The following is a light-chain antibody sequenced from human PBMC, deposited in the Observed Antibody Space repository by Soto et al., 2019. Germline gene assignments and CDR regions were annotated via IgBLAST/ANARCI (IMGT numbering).Light chain of an antibody. Sequence: SYELTQPPSVSVSPGQTASITCSGDKLDNKYACWYQQKPGQSPVLVIYQDPKRPSGIPERFFGSNSENTATLTISGTQAMDEADYYCQAWDRSNVVFGGGTKLTVL. CDR2: QDP. CDR1: KLDNKY. V-gene: IGLV3-1*01. CDR3: QAWDRSNVV. J-gene: IGLJ2*01.